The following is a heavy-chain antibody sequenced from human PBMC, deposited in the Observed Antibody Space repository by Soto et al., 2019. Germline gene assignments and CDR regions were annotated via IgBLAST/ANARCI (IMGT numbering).Heavy chain of an antibody. CDR3: AKDLGYSSSPWDY. CDR1: GFTFSSYA. D-gene: IGHD6-6*01. Sequence: EVQLLESGGGLVQPGGSLRLSCAASGFTFSSYAMSWVRQAPGKGLEWVSAISGSGGSTYYADSVKGRFTISRDNSKNTLYLQMNSLRAEDPAVYYCAKDLGYSSSPWDYWGQGTLVTVSS. V-gene: IGHV3-23*01. CDR2: ISGSGGST. J-gene: IGHJ4*02.